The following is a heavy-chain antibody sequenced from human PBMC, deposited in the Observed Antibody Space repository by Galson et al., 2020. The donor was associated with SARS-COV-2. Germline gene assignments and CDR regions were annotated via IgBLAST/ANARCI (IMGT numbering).Heavy chain of an antibody. Sequence: SETLSLTCTVSVGSISSGTLYWGWIRQHPGKGLEWIGSIFYSGRTYYNPSLESRITISIDTSKNQFSLKVYSVTAADTAIYYCASEGTAAGSRLPFYNWSQGTLVTVSS. V-gene: IGHV4-39*01. D-gene: IGHD6-13*01. CDR3: ASEGTAAGSRLPFYN. CDR1: VGSISSGTLY. J-gene: IGHJ4*02. CDR2: IFYSGRT.